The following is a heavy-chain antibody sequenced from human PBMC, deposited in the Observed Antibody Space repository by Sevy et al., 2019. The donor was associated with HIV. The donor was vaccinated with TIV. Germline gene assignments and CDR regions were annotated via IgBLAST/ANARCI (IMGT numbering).Heavy chain of an antibody. CDR3: AKDSYNIAVVITTFDY. V-gene: IGHV3-23*01. CDR2: ISGSGGST. Sequence: GGSLRLSCAASGFTFSSYAMSWVRQAPGKGLEWVSAISGSGGSTYYADSVKGRFTISRVNSKNTLYLQMNSLRAEDTAVYYCAKDSYNIAVVITTFDYWGQGTLVTVSS. CDR1: GFTFSSYA. J-gene: IGHJ4*02. D-gene: IGHD3-22*01.